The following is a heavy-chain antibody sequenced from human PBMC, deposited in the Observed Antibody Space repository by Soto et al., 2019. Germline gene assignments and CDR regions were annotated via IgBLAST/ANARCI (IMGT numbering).Heavy chain of an antibody. Sequence: SETLSLTCTVSGDSTVSSSSYYWGWIRQPPGKGLEWIGSIYYTGNTFYSPSFRSRLTISVDTSKSQFSLKLRSVTAADTATYYCASEVSSTDGMDVWGQGTTVTVSS. CDR3: ASEVSSTDGMDV. CDR1: GDSTVSSSSYY. D-gene: IGHD2-15*01. J-gene: IGHJ6*02. V-gene: IGHV4-39*01. CDR2: IYYTGNT.